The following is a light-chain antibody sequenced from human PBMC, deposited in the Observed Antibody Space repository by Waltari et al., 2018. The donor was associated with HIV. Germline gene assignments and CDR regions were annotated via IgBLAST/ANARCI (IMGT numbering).Light chain of an antibody. J-gene: IGKJ3*01. CDR2: AAS. CDR1: QIITSH. Sequence: DIQMTQSPSSLSASVGDRVTLTCRASQIITSHLNWYQQRPGKAPKLLIYAASSLESGVPSRFSGSGSGTDYTLTINSLQPEDFATYYCQQSFTLPLTFGPGTKVDIK. CDR3: QQSFTLPLT. V-gene: IGKV1-39*01.